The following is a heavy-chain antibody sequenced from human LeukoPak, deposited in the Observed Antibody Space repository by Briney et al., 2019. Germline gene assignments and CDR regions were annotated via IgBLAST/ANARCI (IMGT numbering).Heavy chain of an antibody. J-gene: IGHJ4*02. CDR1: GYTFTGYY. V-gene: IGHV1-2*02. D-gene: IGHD3-16*02. Sequence: ASVKVSFKASGYTFTGYYMHWVRQAPGQGLEWMGWINPNSGVTYYEQKFQGRVSMTRDTSISTAYMEVSRLRSDDSALYYCARLSTPNLYYFDYWGQGTLVTVSS. CDR3: ARLSTPNLYYFDY. CDR2: INPNSGVT.